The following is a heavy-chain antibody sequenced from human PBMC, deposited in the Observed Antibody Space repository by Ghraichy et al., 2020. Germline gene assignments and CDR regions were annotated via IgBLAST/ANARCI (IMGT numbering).Heavy chain of an antibody. V-gene: IGHV1-2*04. D-gene: IGHD2-2*01. CDR1: GYTFTGYY. J-gene: IGHJ4*02. CDR3: ARGRADIVVVPAAREFDY. CDR2: INPNSGGT. Sequence: ASVKVSCKASGYTFTGYYMHWVRQAPGQGLEWMGWINPNSGGTNYAQKFQGWVTMTRDTSISTAYMELSRLRSDDTAVYYCARGRADIVVVPAAREFDYWGQGTLVTVSS.